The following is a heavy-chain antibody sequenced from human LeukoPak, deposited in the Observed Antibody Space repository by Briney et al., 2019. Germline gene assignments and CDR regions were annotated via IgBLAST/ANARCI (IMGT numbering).Heavy chain of an antibody. V-gene: IGHV3-23*01. Sequence: PGGSLRLSCAASGFTFSSYAMSWVRQAPGKGLEWVSAISGSGGSTYYADSVKGRFTISRDNSKNTLYLQMNSLRAEDTAVYYCAKRADYVGQSGVFDSVASEHYYYYYMDVWGKGTTVTVSS. J-gene: IGHJ6*03. D-gene: IGHD4-17*01. CDR2: ISGSGGST. CDR1: GFTFSSYA. CDR3: AKRADYVGQSGVFDSVASEHYYYYYMDV.